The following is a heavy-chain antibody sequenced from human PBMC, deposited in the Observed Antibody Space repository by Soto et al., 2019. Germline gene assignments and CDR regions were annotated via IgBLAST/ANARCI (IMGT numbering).Heavy chain of an antibody. V-gene: IGHV3-9*01. CDR3: AKDTTSGQGRVKGVY. CDR1: GFTFDDYA. CDR2: ISYNSRSI. D-gene: IGHD2-15*01. J-gene: IGHJ4*02. Sequence: GGSLRLSCAASGFTFDDYAMHWVRQAPGKGLEWVSGISYNSRSIAYADSVKGRFTISRDNAKKSPYLQMNSLRSEDTALYYCAKDTTSGQGRVKGVYWGQGTQGTVSA.